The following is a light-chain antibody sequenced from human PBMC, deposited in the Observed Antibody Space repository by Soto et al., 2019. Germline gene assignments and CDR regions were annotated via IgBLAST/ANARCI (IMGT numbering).Light chain of an antibody. J-gene: IGKJ2*01. V-gene: IGKV3-20*01. CDR1: QRMSSNY. CDR2: ATS. Sequence: ELALTQSPGTLSLSPGERATLSCRASQRMSSNYLAWYQQKPGQAPRLLIYATSSRATGIPDRFSGSGSGTDFTLTISRLEPEDFAVYYCQQYGTLPPRYTFGQGTKLEIK. CDR3: QQYGTLPPRYT.